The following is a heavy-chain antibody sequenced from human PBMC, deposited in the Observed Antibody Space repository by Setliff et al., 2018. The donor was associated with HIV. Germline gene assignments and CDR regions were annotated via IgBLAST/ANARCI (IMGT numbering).Heavy chain of an antibody. J-gene: IGHJ3*02. CDR1: GYTFNGYY. CDR2: INPNSGGT. V-gene: IGHV1-2*02. D-gene: IGHD3-10*01. CDR3: ARDQGWVTMVRGEDAFDI. Sequence: ASVTVSCKASGYTFNGYYMHWVRQAPGQGLEWMGWINPNSGGTNYAQKFQGRVTMTRDTSISTAYMELSSLRSDDTAVYYCARDQGWVTMVRGEDAFDIWGQGTMVTVSS.